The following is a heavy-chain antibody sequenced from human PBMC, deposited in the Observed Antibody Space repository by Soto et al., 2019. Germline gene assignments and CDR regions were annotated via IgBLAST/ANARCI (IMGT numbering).Heavy chain of an antibody. Sequence: EVQLVESGGGLGQSGGSLRLSCAASGFTFNTYWMSWVRQAPGKGLEWVANIKEDGSEKHYLDSVKGRFNIPRDNAKNSLYLQMNSLRADDTAVYYCARDGQSENFDYWGQGTLVTVSS. CDR3: ARDGQSENFDY. J-gene: IGHJ4*02. CDR1: GFTFNTYW. CDR2: IKEDGSEK. V-gene: IGHV3-7*03.